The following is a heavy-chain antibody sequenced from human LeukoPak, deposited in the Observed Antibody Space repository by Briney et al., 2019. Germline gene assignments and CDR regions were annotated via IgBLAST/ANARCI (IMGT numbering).Heavy chain of an antibody. CDR1: GFTFRNAW. CDR2: VKSKTDGGTT. V-gene: IGHV3-15*01. J-gene: IGHJ4*02. CDR3: AKVYTGQWLAFYHFDY. D-gene: IGHD6-19*01. Sequence: GGSLRLSCAASGFTFRNAWMSWVRQAPGKGLEWVGRVKSKTDGGTTDYAAPVKGRFTISRDNSKNTLYLQMNSLRAEDTAVYYCAKVYTGQWLAFYHFDYWGQGTLVTVSS.